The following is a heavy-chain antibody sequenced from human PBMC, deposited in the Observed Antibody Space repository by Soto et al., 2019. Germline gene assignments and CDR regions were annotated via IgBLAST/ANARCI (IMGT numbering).Heavy chain of an antibody. J-gene: IGHJ3*02. D-gene: IGHD3-10*01. CDR2: ISYDGSNK. V-gene: IGHV3-30*18. CDR3: AKSITMVRGAPTSAFDI. Sequence: PGGSLRLSCAASGFTFSSYGMHWVRQAPGKGLEWVAVISYDGSNKYYADSVKGRFTISRDNSKNTLYLQMNSLRAEDTAVYYCAKSITMVRGAPTSAFDIWGQGTMVTVSS. CDR1: GFTFSSYG.